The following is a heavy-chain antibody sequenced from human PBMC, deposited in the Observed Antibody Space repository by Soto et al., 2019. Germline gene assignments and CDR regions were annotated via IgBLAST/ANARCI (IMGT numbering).Heavy chain of an antibody. J-gene: IGHJ4*02. Sequence: EGQLEQSGGGLVRSGGSLRLSRVASGFSFSNAWMTWVRQAPGKGLEWVGRVKSRPDGGTTDYASPVRGRFTITRDDSKSTVYLQMHSLKGEDTAVYYCTTVFLLPRGLGSSVFWGQGALVTVSS. CDR1: GFSFSNAW. V-gene: IGHV3-15*01. CDR3: TTVFLLPRGLGSSVF. CDR2: VKSRPDGGTT. D-gene: IGHD6-25*01.